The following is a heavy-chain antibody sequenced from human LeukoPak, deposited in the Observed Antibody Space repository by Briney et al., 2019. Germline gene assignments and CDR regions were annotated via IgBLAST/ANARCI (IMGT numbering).Heavy chain of an antibody. J-gene: IGHJ4*02. CDR3: AKGLTTVTSDY. CDR1: GFTLSSYG. Sequence: PGRSLRLSCAASGFTLSSYGLHWVRQAPGQGLEWVAVISYDGSNKYYADSVKGRFTISRDNSKNTLYLQMNSLRAEDTAVYYCAKGLTTVTSDYWGQGTLVTVSS. D-gene: IGHD4-17*01. CDR2: ISYDGSNK. V-gene: IGHV3-30*18.